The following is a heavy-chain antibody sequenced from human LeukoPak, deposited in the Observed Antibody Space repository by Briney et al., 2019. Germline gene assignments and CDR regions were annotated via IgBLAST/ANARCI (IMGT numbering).Heavy chain of an antibody. CDR3: ARGAYYDSSGYPLDY. CDR1: GFTFSSYS. D-gene: IGHD3-22*01. Sequence: PGGSLRLSCAASGFTFSSYSMNWVRQAPGKGLEWVSSISSSSSYIYYADSVKGRFTISRDNAKNSLYLQMNSLRAEDTAVYYCARGAYYDSSGYPLDYWGQGTLVTVCS. CDR2: ISSSSSYI. V-gene: IGHV3-21*01. J-gene: IGHJ4*02.